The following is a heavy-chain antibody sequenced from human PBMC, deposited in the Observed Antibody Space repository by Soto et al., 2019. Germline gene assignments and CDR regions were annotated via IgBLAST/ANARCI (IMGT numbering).Heavy chain of an antibody. CDR2: IIPRFGTT. Sequence: SVKVSCKASGDTFSRYTVNWVRQAPRQGLEWMGGIIPRFGTTNFAPTLQGRVTITADESTNTVYMELSSLRSEDTALYFCARGRGLYNSGRSQLDYWGQGTLVTVSS. D-gene: IGHD1-1*01. J-gene: IGHJ4*02. CDR1: GDTFSRYT. V-gene: IGHV1-69*13. CDR3: ARGRGLYNSGRSQLDY.